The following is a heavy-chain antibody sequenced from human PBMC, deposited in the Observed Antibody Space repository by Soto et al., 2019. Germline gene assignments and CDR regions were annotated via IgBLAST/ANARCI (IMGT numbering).Heavy chain of an antibody. CDR2: ISGNGGRT. Sequence: GSLRLSCAASGFTFSNYAMSWVRQAPGKGLEWVSGISGNGGRTYYADSVKGRFTISRDNSKNTLYLQMNSLRAEDTAVYYCAKLRYDILTGYQTGLRYFDYWGQGTLVTVSS. V-gene: IGHV3-23*01. J-gene: IGHJ4*02. CDR3: AKLRYDILTGYQTGLRYFDY. D-gene: IGHD3-9*01. CDR1: GFTFSNYA.